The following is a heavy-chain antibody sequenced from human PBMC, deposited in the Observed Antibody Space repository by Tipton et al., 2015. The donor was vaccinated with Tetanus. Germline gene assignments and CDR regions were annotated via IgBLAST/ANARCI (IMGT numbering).Heavy chain of an antibody. Sequence: SLRLSCAASEFTFSNHWMTWVRQAPGKGLEWVANIKQDGSEKYYVDSVKGRFTISRDNAKNSLYLQMNSLRAEDTAVYYCASPMGTEYYFDYWGQGTLVTVSS. CDR3: ASPMGTEYYFDY. V-gene: IGHV3-7*01. D-gene: IGHD7-27*01. CDR2: IKQDGSEK. CDR1: EFTFSNHW. J-gene: IGHJ4*02.